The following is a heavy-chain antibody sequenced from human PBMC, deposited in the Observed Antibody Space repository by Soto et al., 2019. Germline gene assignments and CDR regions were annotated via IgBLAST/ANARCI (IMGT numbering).Heavy chain of an antibody. CDR2: IIPIFGTA. CDR3: ARDDPLQLRTASYYYYYGMDV. CDR1: GGTFSSYA. J-gene: IGHJ6*02. Sequence: QVQLVQSGAEVKKPGSSVKVSCKASGGTFSSYAISWVRQAPGQGLEWMGWIIPIFGTANYAQKFQGRVTITADKSTSTAYMELSSLRSEDTAVYYCARDDPLQLRTASYYYYYGMDVWGQGTTVTVSS. D-gene: IGHD2-2*01. V-gene: IGHV1-69*06.